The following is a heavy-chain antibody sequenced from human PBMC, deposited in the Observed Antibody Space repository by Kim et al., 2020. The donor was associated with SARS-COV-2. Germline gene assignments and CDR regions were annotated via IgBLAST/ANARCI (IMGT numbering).Heavy chain of an antibody. Sequence: ASVKVSCKASGYSFTGYYMHWVRQAPGQGLEWMGLINPNSGGTNYAQKFQGRVTMTRDTSTSTAYMELSRLRSDDTAVYYCARGRCTSTSCYRYYFDYWGQGPLVTVSS. V-gene: IGHV1-2*02. CDR1: GYSFTGYY. CDR3: ARGRCTSTSCYRYYFDY. CDR2: INPNSGGT. D-gene: IGHD2-2*01. J-gene: IGHJ4*02.